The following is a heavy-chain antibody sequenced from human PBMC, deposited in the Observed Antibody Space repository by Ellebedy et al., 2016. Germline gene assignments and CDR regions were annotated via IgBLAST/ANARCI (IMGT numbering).Heavy chain of an antibody. CDR1: GFTFTNYA. V-gene: IGHV3-23*01. J-gene: IGHJ4*02. Sequence: GESLKISXAASGFTFTNYAMTWVRQGPGKGLEWVSAISGSGGNTYYADSVKGRFTISRDNSKNTLYLQMNSLRAEDTALYYCAKATASIVASGTSDYWGQGTLVTVSS. CDR2: ISGSGGNT. CDR3: AKATASIVASGTSDY. D-gene: IGHD6-13*01.